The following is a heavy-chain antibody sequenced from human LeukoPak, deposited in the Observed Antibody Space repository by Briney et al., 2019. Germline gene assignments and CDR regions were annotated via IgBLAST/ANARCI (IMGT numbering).Heavy chain of an antibody. V-gene: IGHV3-30*18. CDR3: AKKLFQGWGFYFDY. J-gene: IGHJ4*02. D-gene: IGHD2-21*01. CDR2: ISYDGSKK. Sequence: GGSLRLSCAASGFTFNKYGMHWVRQAPGKGLEWVAVISYDGSKKYYADSVKGRFTISRDNSKNTLYLQMNSLRAEDTAVYYCAKKLFQGWGFYFDYWGQGTLVTVSS. CDR1: GFTFNKYG.